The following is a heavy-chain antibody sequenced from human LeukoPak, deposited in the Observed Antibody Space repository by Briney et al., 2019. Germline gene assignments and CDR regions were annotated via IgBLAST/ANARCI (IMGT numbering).Heavy chain of an antibody. V-gene: IGHV3-72*01. CDR2: IRNKADGYTT. Sequence: PGGSLRLSCAASGFTFSPHYMDSVRQSPGQGLEWVGLIRNKADGYTTIYAASVKGRFTISRDDSKNSVYLQMDSLKTEDTAVYYCGDLGSAGTDHWGQGTLVTVSS. D-gene: IGHD3-10*01. CDR1: GFTFSPHY. J-gene: IGHJ4*02. CDR3: GDLGSAGTDH.